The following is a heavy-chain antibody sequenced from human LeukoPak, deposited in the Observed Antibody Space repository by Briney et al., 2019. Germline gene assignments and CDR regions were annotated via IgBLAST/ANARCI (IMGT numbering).Heavy chain of an antibody. CDR3: SRESGAFSPFGY. CDR2: ISLSGRT. D-gene: IGHD1-26*01. Sequence: SETLSLTCDASGFTISSTNLWSCVRQSPGEGLEWIGEISLSGRTNYNPSLQSRVTMSLDESKNQLSLDLASVTAADTAVYYCSRESGAFSPFGYWGQGTLVTVHS. CDR1: GFTISSTNL. V-gene: IGHV4-4*02. J-gene: IGHJ4*02.